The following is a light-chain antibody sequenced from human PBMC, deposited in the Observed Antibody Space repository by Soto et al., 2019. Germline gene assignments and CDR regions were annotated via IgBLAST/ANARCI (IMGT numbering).Light chain of an antibody. CDR1: QSINNW. Sequence: DIQMTQSPSTLSASVGDRVSITCRASQSINNWLAWYQQKPGKAPKLLIFDASTLEGGVPSRFSGSGSGSEFTLTISSLQPDDFATYSCQHYNSYSGAFGGGTKVELK. V-gene: IGKV1-5*01. CDR2: DAS. CDR3: QHYNSYSGA. J-gene: IGKJ4*01.